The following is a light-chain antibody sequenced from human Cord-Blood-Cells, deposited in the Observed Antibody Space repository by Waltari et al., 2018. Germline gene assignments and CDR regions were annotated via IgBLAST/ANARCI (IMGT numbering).Light chain of an antibody. Sequence: AIRMTQSPSSLSASTGDRVTITCRACQGISSYLAWYQQKPGKAHKLLIYAASTLQSGVPSRFSGSGSGTDFTLTISCLQSEDFATYYCLQYYSYPRTFGQGTKVEIK. J-gene: IGKJ1*01. CDR3: LQYYSYPRT. V-gene: IGKV1-8*01. CDR2: AAS. CDR1: QGISSY.